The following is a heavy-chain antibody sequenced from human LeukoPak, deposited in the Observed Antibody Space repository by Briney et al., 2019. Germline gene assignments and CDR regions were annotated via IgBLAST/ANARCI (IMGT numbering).Heavy chain of an antibody. J-gene: IGHJ6*03. CDR1: GYTFTGYD. D-gene: IGHD3-16*01. V-gene: IGHV1-2*02. CDR2: INPNSGDT. CDR3: ARGGGDSYYYYMDV. Sequence: ASVKVSCKASGYTFTGYDMHWVRQAPGQGLEWMGWINPNSGDTHYAQKFQGRVTLTRDTSISTAYMELSRLRSDDTAVYYCARGGGDSYYYYMDVWGKGTTATVSS.